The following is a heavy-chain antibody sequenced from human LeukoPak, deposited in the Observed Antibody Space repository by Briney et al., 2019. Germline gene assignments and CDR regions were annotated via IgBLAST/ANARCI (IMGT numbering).Heavy chain of an antibody. D-gene: IGHD3-22*01. V-gene: IGHV4-59*08. CDR2: IYYSGGT. J-gene: IGHJ4*02. CDR3: ARRGGDSSGNFDY. CDR1: GGSISSYY. Sequence: SETLSLTCTVSGGSISSYYWSWIRQPPGKGLEWIGYIYYSGGTNYNPSLKSRATISVDTSKKQFSLRLSSVTAADTAVYYCARRGGDSSGNFDYWGQGTLVTVS.